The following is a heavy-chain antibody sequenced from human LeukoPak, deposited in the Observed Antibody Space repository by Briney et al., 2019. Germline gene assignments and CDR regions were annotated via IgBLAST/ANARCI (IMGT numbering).Heavy chain of an antibody. D-gene: IGHD2-21*02. J-gene: IGHJ6*02. CDR1: GYTFTSYY. CDR3: ARTYIVVVTAIHYYYYGMDV. CDR2: INPSGGST. Sequence: ASVKVSCKASGYTFTSYYMHWVRQAPGQGLEWMGIINPSGGSTSYAQKFQGRVTMTRDTSTSTVYMELSSLRPEDTAVYYCARTYIVVVTAIHYYYYGMDVWGQGTTVTVSS. V-gene: IGHV1-46*01.